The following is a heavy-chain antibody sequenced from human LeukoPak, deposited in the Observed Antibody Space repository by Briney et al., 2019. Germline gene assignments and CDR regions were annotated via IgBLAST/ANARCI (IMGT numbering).Heavy chain of an antibody. J-gene: IGHJ4*02. CDR1: GFTVSSYS. Sequence: GGSLRLSCAASGFTVSSYSMNWVRQAPGKGLEWVSYISSSSSTIYYADSVKGRFTISRDNAKNSLYLQMNSLRAEDTAVYYCARGVRDGYCSSTSCYFYWGQGTLVTVSS. CDR3: ARGVRDGYCSSTSCYFY. CDR2: ISSSSSTI. V-gene: IGHV3-48*04. D-gene: IGHD2-2*03.